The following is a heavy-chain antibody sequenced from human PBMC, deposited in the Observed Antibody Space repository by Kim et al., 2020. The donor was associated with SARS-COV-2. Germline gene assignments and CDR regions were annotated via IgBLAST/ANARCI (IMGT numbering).Heavy chain of an antibody. D-gene: IGHD3-3*01. J-gene: IGHJ6*02. CDR2: IWYDGSNK. CDR1: GFTFSSYG. V-gene: IGHV3-33*01. Sequence: GGSLRLSCAASGFTFSSYGMHWVRQAPGKGLEWVAVIWYDGSNKYYADSVKGRFTISRDNSKNTLYLQMNSLRAEDTAVYYCARDRGPKYYDFWSGYYDPYYYYYGMDVWGQGTTVTVSS. CDR3: ARDRGPKYYDFWSGYYDPYYYYYGMDV.